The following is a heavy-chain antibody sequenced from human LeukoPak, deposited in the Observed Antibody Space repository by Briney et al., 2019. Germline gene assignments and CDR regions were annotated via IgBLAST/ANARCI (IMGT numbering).Heavy chain of an antibody. J-gene: IGHJ3*01. CDR3: TSGGYTQGSDV. CDR2: VDTSGST. D-gene: IGHD5-18*01. Sequence: SETLSLTCTVSDGSISSAYRWTWIRQSAGKGLEWIGRVDTSGSTKYNPSLKSRVTISFDTSKNQFSLRLTSVTAADTAVYYCTSGGYTQGSDVWGQGTMVTVTS. CDR1: DGSISSAYR. V-gene: IGHV4-61*02.